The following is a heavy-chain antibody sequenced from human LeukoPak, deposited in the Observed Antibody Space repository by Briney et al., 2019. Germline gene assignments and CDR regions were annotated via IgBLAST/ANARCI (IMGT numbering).Heavy chain of an antibody. V-gene: IGHV3-30-3*01. CDR1: GFTFSSYA. CDR3: AGILGSPSPFDP. D-gene: IGHD1-26*01. Sequence: GGSLRLSCAASGFTFSSYAMHWVRQAPGKGLEWVAVISYDGSNKYYADSVKGRFTISRDNSKNTLYLQMNSLRAEDTAVYYCAGILGSPSPFDPWGQGTLVTVSS. J-gene: IGHJ5*02. CDR2: ISYDGSNK.